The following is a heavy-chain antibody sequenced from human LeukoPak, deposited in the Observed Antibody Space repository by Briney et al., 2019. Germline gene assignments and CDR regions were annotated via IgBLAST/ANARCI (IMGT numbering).Heavy chain of an antibody. CDR1: GGSISSGTYY. J-gene: IGHJ6*03. CDR3: ARDRKYYYHMDV. CDR2: IYHSGST. V-gene: IGHV4-39*07. D-gene: IGHD1-14*01. Sequence: SETLSLTCTVSGGSISSGTYYWGWIRQPPGKGLEWIGSIYHSGSTYYNPSLKSRVTISVDTSKNQFSLRLSSLTAADTALYYCARDRKYYYHMDVWGKGTTVTISS.